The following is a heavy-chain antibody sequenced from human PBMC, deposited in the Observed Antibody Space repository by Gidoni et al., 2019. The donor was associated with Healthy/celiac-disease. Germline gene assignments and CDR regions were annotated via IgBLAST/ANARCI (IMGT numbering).Heavy chain of an antibody. V-gene: IGHV1-46*01. CDR2: INPSGGST. CDR1: GYTFTSYY. Sequence: QVQLVQSGAEVKKPGASVKVSCKASGYTFTSYYMHLVRLAPVQGLASMGIINPSGGSTSYAQKFQGRVTMTRDTSTSTVYMELRSLRSEDTGVYYCAREVIVATIKETWIQLWPNVSWIPPYYYYGMDVWGQGTTVTVSS. CDR3: AREVIVATIKETWIQLWPNVSWIPPYYYYGMDV. J-gene: IGHJ6*02. D-gene: IGHD5-12*01.